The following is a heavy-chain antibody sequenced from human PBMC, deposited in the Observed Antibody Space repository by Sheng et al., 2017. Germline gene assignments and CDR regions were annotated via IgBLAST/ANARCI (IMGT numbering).Heavy chain of an antibody. Sequence: QVQLVQSGAEVKKPGSSVKVSCKASGGTFSSYAISWVRQAPGQGLEWMGGIIPIFGTANYAQKFQGRVTITTDESTSTAYMELSSLRSEDTAVYYCASGLKTIFGVVGPSYYYYYMDVWGKGTTVTVSS. CDR1: GGTFSSYA. V-gene: IGHV1-69*05. CDR2: IIPIFGTA. J-gene: IGHJ6*03. CDR3: ASGLKTIFGVVGPSYYYYYMDV. D-gene: IGHD3-3*01.